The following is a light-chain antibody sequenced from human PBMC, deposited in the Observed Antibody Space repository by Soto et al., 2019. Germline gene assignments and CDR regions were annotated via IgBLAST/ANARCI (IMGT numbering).Light chain of an antibody. Sequence: EIVLTQSPGTLSLSPGERATLSCRASQTFSNSFLSWFQQIPGQAPRLLIYGASSRATGIPDRFSGSGSGTDFTLTISRLEPEDFAVYYCQQYNNWPQITFGQGTRLEIK. CDR1: QTFSNSF. J-gene: IGKJ5*01. V-gene: IGKV3-20*01. CDR2: GAS. CDR3: QQYNNWPQIT.